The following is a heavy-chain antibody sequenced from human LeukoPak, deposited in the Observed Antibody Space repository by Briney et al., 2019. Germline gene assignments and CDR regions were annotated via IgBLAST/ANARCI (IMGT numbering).Heavy chain of an antibody. V-gene: IGHV1-69*04. Sequence: ASVKVSCKASGGTFSSYAISWVRQAPGQGLEWMGRIIPILGIANYAQEFQGRVTITADKSTSTAYMELSSLRSEDTAVYYCARAVGYCSSTSCYRGMDVWGQGTTVTVSS. CDR3: ARAVGYCSSTSCYRGMDV. CDR1: GGTFSSYA. CDR2: IIPILGIA. J-gene: IGHJ6*02. D-gene: IGHD2-2*03.